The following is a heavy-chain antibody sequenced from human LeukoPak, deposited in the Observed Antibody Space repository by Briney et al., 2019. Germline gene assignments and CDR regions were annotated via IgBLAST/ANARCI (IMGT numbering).Heavy chain of an antibody. D-gene: IGHD2-21*02. CDR1: GGSISCGGYY. V-gene: IGHV4-31*03. Sequence: SETLSLTCTVSGGSISCGGYYWSWIRQHPGKGLEWIGYIYYSGSTYYNPSLKSRVTISVDTSKNQFSLKLSSVTAADTAVYYCARGLLVDCGGDCYTHYFDYWGQGTLVTVSS. CDR3: ARGLLVDCGGDCYTHYFDY. J-gene: IGHJ4*02. CDR2: IYYSGST.